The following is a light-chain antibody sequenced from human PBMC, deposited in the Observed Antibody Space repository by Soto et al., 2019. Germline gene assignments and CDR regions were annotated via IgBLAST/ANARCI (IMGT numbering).Light chain of an antibody. J-gene: IGKJ1*01. Sequence: DIQMTQSPSTLSASVGDRVTITCRASQSMSSWLAWYQQKPGKAPNLLIYQASNLKSGVPSRFSGSGSGTEFTLTINSLQPDDFATYYCNRYNVMWAFGQGTKVDIK. CDR3: NRYNVMWA. CDR2: QAS. V-gene: IGKV1-5*03. CDR1: QSMSSW.